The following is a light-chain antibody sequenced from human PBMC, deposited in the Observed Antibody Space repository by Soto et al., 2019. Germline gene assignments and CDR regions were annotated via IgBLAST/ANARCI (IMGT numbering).Light chain of an antibody. V-gene: IGLV2-14*01. Sequence: QSVLTQPASVSGSPGQSITISCTGTSSDVGGYNYVSWYQQHPGKAPKLMIYDVSNRPSGVSNRFSGSKSGNTASLTISGLQAEDEADYYCSSYTSSSRVFGGGTKVTV. CDR1: SSDVGGYNY. J-gene: IGLJ2*01. CDR2: DVS. CDR3: SSYTSSSRV.